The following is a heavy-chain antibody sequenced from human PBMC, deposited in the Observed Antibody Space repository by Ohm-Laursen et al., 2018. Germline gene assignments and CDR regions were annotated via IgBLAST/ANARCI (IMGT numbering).Heavy chain of an antibody. CDR3: ARGRVHGISRPFDY. Sequence: QTLSLTCAISGDSVSSNSAAWNWIRQSPSRGLEWLGRTYYGSKWYNDYAVSVKSRITINPDTSKNQFSLQLNSVTPEDTAVYYCARGRVHGISRPFDYWGQGTLVTVSS. V-gene: IGHV6-1*01. D-gene: IGHD1-1*01. CDR1: GDSVSSNSAA. J-gene: IGHJ4*02. CDR2: TYYGSKWYN.